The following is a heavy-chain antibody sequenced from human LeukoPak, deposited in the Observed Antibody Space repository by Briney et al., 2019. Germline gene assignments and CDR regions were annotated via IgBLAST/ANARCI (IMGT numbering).Heavy chain of an antibody. Sequence: GGSLRLSCAASGFTFSSYSMNWVRQAPGKGLEWVSSISSSSSYIYYADSVKGRSTISRDNAKNSLYLQMNSLRAEDTAVYYCARDSYDFWSGLNWFDPWGQGTLVTVSS. D-gene: IGHD3-3*01. J-gene: IGHJ5*02. V-gene: IGHV3-21*01. CDR1: GFTFSSYS. CDR3: ARDSYDFWSGLNWFDP. CDR2: ISSSSSYI.